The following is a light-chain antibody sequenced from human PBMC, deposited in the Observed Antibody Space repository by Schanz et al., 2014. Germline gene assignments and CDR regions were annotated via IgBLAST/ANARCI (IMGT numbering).Light chain of an antibody. CDR3: QQSYSTPLFT. CDR2: DAS. V-gene: IGKV1-39*01. J-gene: IGKJ3*01. CDR1: QDITNY. Sequence: DIQMTQSPSSLSASVGDRVTISCQASQDITNYLNWYQHKPGKAPKVLMYDASNLETGVPSRFSGSGSGTDFTLTISSLQPEDFATYYCQQSYSTPLFTFGPGTKVDIK.